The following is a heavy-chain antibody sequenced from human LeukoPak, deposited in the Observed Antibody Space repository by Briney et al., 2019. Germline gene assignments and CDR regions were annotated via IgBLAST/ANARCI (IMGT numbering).Heavy chain of an antibody. Sequence: GRSLRLSCAVSGFSFRDFGFPWVRQAPGKGLEWVAVTWLDGSQKYYPDSVKGRFTISRDNSKNTLYLEMNSLRVEDTAVYYCAKWEGTRQFYVGYWGQGALVTVSS. D-gene: IGHD1-26*01. CDR1: GFSFRDFG. CDR2: TWLDGSQK. J-gene: IGHJ4*02. CDR3: AKWEGTRQFYVGY. V-gene: IGHV3-33*06.